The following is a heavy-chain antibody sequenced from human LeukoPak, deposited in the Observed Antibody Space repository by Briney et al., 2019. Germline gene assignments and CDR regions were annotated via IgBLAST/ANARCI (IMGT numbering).Heavy chain of an antibody. CDR1: VYTLTELS. D-gene: IGHD2-21*02. J-gene: IGHJ6*02. CDR3: ATSHIVVVTALNYYYGMDV. Sequence: GASVKVSCKVSVYTLTELSMHWVRQAPGKGLGWMGGFDTEDGETIYSQKFQGRGTMTEDTSTDTAYMELSSLRSEDTAVYYCATSHIVVVTALNYYYGMDVWGQGTTVTVSS. V-gene: IGHV1-24*01. CDR2: FDTEDGET.